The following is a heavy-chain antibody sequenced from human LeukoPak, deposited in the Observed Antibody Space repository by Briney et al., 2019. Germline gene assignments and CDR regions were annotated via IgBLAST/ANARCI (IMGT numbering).Heavy chain of an antibody. CDR2: LNHSEST. CDR3: ARGRQRNSSGYYTHYYYYGMDV. CDR1: GGSFSGYY. V-gene: IGHV4-34*01. Sequence: NPSETLSLTCAVYGGSFSGYYWSWIRQPPGKGLEWSGELNHSESTNYNPSLQSRATISVATTKKQSSLKLSSVTAADTAVYYCARGRQRNSSGYYTHYYYYGMDVWGEGTTVTVSS. J-gene: IGHJ6*04. D-gene: IGHD3-22*01.